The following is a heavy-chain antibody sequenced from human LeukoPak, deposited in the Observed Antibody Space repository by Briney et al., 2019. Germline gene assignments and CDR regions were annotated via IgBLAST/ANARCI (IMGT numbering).Heavy chain of an antibody. J-gene: IGHJ4*02. D-gene: IGHD6-19*01. V-gene: IGHV4-59*13. CDR3: TKATQWLAFDY. CDR1: GGSISSYF. CDR2: IYNGGTT. Sequence: PSETLSLTCTVSGGSISSYFWSWVRQPPGKGLEWIGDIYNGGTTTYNPSPKSGVTISLDTSKNQLSLQLTSVTAADTAVYYCTKATQWLAFDYWGRGTLVTVSS.